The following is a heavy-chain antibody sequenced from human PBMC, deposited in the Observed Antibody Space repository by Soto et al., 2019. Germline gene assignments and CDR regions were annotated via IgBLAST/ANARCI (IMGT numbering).Heavy chain of an antibody. J-gene: IGHJ4*02. CDR3: ARKGGDN. D-gene: IGHD1-26*01. CDR2: INQDGNEK. Sequence: RRLSCAGSGFSFSSSWMNWVRQAPGKGLEWVANINQDGNEKYYVDSVKGRFTISRDNPKNSLYLQMNSLRADDTAVYYCARKGGDNWGQGALVTVSS. CDR1: GFSFSSSW. V-gene: IGHV3-7*01.